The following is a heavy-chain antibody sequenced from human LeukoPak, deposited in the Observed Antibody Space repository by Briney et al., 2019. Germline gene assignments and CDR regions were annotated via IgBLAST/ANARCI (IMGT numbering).Heavy chain of an antibody. Sequence: PGGSLTLSCAASGFTFDDFAMHWVRQSPGKGLEWVSGISWNSDTTAYADSVKGRFTISRDNANNSLYLLMNSLRSEDTAFYYCAKAPHYYTSATYWDYFENWGQGSLVTVSS. J-gene: IGHJ4*02. V-gene: IGHV3-9*01. CDR1: GFTFDDFA. CDR2: ISWNSDTT. D-gene: IGHD3-10*01. CDR3: AKAPHYYTSATYWDYFEN.